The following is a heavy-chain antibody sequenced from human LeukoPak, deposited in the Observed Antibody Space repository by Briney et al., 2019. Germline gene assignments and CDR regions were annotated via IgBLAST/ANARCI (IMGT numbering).Heavy chain of an antibody. D-gene: IGHD2-2*02. CDR3: ARILGYCSSTSCYRRFDP. CDR1: GFTFSKYY. V-gene: IGHV3-21*01. Sequence: GGSLRLSCAASGFTFSKYYMNWVRQAPGKGLEWVSSITSSSTYVYYADSLKGRFTISRDNAKNSLYLQMNSLRAEDTAVYYCARILGYCSSTSCYRRFDPWGQGTLVTVSS. CDR2: ITSSSTYV. J-gene: IGHJ5*02.